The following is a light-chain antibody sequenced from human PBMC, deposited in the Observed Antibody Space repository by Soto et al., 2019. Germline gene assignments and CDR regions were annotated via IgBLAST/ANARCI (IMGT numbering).Light chain of an antibody. CDR1: SSDVGSYNL. CDR3: CSYAGSSTLYV. Sequence: QSALTQPASVSGSPGQSITISCTGTSSDVGSYNLVSWYQQHPDKAPQLIIFEATQRPSGVSSRFSGSKSGNTASLTISGLQDEDEADYYCCSYAGSSTLYVFGTGTKVTVL. CDR2: EAT. J-gene: IGLJ1*01. V-gene: IGLV2-23*01.